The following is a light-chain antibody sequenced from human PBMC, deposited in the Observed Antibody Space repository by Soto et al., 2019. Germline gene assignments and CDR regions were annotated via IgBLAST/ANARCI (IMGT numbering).Light chain of an antibody. CDR2: DAS. Sequence: DIQMTQSPSTLAGSLGXMFTLTWRASQSISSWLAWYQQKPGKAPKLLIYDASSLESGVPPRFSGSGFGTEFTLTIDSLQPDDFGSYYCQQYNSYALTFGQGTRLEI. J-gene: IGKJ5*01. CDR3: QQYNSYALT. CDR1: QSISSW. V-gene: IGKV1-5*01.